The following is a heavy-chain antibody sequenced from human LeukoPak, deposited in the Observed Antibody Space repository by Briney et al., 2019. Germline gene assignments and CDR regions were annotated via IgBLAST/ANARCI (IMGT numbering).Heavy chain of an antibody. CDR2: ISWNSGSI. V-gene: IGHV3-9*03. J-gene: IGHJ4*02. D-gene: IGHD2-15*01. CDR1: GFTFDDYA. Sequence: PGRSLRLSCAASGFTFDDYAMHWVRQAPGKGLEWVSGISWNSGSIGYADSVKGRFTISRDKAKNSLYLQMNSLRAEDMALYYCAKGYCSGGSCCLDYWGQGTLVTVSS. CDR3: AKGYCSGGSCCLDY.